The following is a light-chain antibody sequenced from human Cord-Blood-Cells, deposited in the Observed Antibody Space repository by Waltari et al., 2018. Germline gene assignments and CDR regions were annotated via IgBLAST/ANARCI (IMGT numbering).Light chain of an antibody. CDR3: CSYAGSSTYV. J-gene: IGLJ1*01. CDR2: EGS. Sequence: QSALTQPASVSGSPGQSSTISCTGTSSDVGSYNLVPWYQQHPGKAPKLMIYEGSKRPSGVSKRFAGSKSVNTASLTISGLQAEDEADYYCCSYAGSSTYVFGTGTKVTVL. V-gene: IGLV2-23*01. CDR1: SSDVGSYNL.